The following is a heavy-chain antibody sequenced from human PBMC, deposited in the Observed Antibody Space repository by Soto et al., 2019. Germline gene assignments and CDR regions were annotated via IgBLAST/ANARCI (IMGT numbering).Heavy chain of an antibody. CDR2: ILYDGTNK. J-gene: IGHJ4*02. D-gene: IGHD3-3*01. Sequence: HPGGSLRLSCTASGFTFSSHGMHWVRQAPGKGLEWVAGILYDGTNKYYADSVKGRFAISRDNSKNTLYLQMNSLRAEDTAVCRCAKRTGQNSDFWSGYYFDNWGQGPLVTVSS. CDR1: GFTFSSHG. V-gene: IGHV3-30*18. CDR3: AKRTGQNSDFWSGYYFDN.